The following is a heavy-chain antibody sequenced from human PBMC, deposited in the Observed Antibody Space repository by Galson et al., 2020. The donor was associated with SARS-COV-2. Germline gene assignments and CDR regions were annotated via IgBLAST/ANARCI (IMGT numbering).Heavy chain of an antibody. CDR3: VKEGRTGWYYFDY. CDR1: GFTFSNYA. Sequence: GESLKISCPASGFTFSNYAMHWVRQASGKGLEYVSGISNSGGNTYYADSVKGRFTISRDNSKDTLYLQMSSLRPEDTAVYYCVKEGRTGWYYFDYWGQGTLVTVSS. D-gene: IGHD6-19*01. CDR2: ISNSGGNT. J-gene: IGHJ4*02. V-gene: IGHV3-64D*08.